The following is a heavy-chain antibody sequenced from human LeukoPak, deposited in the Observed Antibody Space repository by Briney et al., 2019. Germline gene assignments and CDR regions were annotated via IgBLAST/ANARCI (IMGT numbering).Heavy chain of an antibody. CDR2: INANSGDT. V-gene: IGHV1-2*02. CDR3: ARDVSSSGCIDS. Sequence: ASVKVSCKTSEYTFTGYYMHWVRQAPGQGLECMGCINANSGDTNYAQKFQGRVTMTRDTTISTAYMELSGLRSDDTAVYYCARDVSSSGCIDSWGQGTLVTVSS. CDR1: EYTFTGYY. J-gene: IGHJ4*02. D-gene: IGHD6-19*01.